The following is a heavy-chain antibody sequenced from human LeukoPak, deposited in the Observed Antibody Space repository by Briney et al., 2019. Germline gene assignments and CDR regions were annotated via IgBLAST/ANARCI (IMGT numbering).Heavy chain of an antibody. Sequence: GGSLPLPCKASGFNFSSYSMNGVRQAPGQGQEWISYISSGCSTVYYADSVQGRFTVSRSNAEKALFLHMSCPRGEDTAVYYGARDMRGDFSAGRADCWGQVDLVTVSS. J-gene: IGHJ4*02. V-gene: IGHV3-48*01. D-gene: IGHD3-10*01. CDR1: GFNFSSYS. CDR2: ISSGCSTV. CDR3: ARDMRGDFSAGRADC.